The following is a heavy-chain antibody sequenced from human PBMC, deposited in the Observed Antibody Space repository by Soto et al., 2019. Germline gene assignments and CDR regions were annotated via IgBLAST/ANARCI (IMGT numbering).Heavy chain of an antibody. CDR3: ARGPGIVVVPAAIPGFDY. CDR2: INPNSGGT. V-gene: IGHV1-2*04. J-gene: IGHJ4*02. D-gene: IGHD2-2*01. Sequence: ASVKVSCKASGYTFTGYYMHWVRQAPGQGLEWMGWINPNSGGTNYAQKFQGWVTMTRDTSISTAYMELSRLRSDDTAVYYCARGPGIVVVPAAIPGFDYWGQGTLVTVS. CDR1: GYTFTGYY.